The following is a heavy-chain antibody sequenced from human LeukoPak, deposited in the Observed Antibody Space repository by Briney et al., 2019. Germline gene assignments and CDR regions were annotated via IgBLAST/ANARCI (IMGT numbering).Heavy chain of an antibody. J-gene: IGHJ4*02. Sequence: SETLSLTCTVSGGSISNYYWSWIRQPAGKGLEWIGRISTSGSTNYNPSLKSRVTISVDKSRNQFSLKLSSVTAADTAVYYCARVALSGLYYFDNWCQGTLVTVSS. D-gene: IGHD5/OR15-5a*01. CDR1: GGSISNYY. CDR2: ISTSGST. V-gene: IGHV4-4*07. CDR3: ARVALSGLYYFDN.